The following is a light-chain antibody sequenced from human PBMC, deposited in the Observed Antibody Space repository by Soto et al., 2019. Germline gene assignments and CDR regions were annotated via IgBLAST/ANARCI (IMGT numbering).Light chain of an antibody. J-gene: IGLJ2*01. Sequence: QSALTQPASVSGSPGQSITISCTGTSSDVGSYNLVSWYQQHPGKAPKLMIYEVSKRPSGVSNRFSGSKSGNTASLTISGLHAEYEADYYCCSYSGSSTVVFGGWTKLTVL. CDR2: EVS. V-gene: IGLV2-23*02. CDR3: CSYSGSSTVV. CDR1: SSDVGSYNL.